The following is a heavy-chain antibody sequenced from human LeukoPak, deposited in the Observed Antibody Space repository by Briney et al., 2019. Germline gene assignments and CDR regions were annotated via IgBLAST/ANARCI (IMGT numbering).Heavy chain of an antibody. J-gene: IGHJ4*02. CDR3: ARTQWLVQGPKYYFDY. CDR2: ITWNRDNI. V-gene: IGHV3-9*01. Sequence: GRSLRLSCTVSGFTFDDYAMHWVRHTPGKGLEWVVGITWNRDNIGYGDSVKGRFTISRDNAKNSLYLQMNSLRAEDTAVYYCARTQWLVQGPKYYFDYWGQGTLVTVSS. D-gene: IGHD6-19*01. CDR1: GFTFDDYA.